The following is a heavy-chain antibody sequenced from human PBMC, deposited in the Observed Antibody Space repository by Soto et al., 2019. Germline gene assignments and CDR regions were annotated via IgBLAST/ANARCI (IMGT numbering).Heavy chain of an antibody. V-gene: IGHV1-69*13. CDR2: IIPIFGTA. CDR1: GGTFSSYA. Sequence: ASVKVSCKASGGTFSSYAISWVRQAPGQGLEWMGGIIPIFGTANYAQKFQGRVTITADESTSTAYMELSSLRSEDTAVYYCARATHPRRTRNSSGYYYRFDYWGQGTLVTVSS. D-gene: IGHD3-22*01. J-gene: IGHJ4*02. CDR3: ARATHPRRTRNSSGYYYRFDY.